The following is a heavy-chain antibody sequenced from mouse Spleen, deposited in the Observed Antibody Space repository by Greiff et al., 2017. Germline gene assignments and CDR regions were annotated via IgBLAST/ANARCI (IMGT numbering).Heavy chain of an antibody. Sequence: VQLQQSGAELMKPGASVKLSCKATGYTFTGYWIEWVKQRPGHGLEWIGEILPGSGSTNYNEKFKGKAPFTADTSSNSAYMQLSSLTTEDSAIYYCARGPRYYGSSSYWYFDVWGAGTTVTVSS. J-gene: IGHJ1*01. CDR3: ARGPRYYGSSSYWYFDV. D-gene: IGHD1-1*01. CDR2: ILPGSGST. CDR1: GYTFTGYW. V-gene: IGHV1-9*01.